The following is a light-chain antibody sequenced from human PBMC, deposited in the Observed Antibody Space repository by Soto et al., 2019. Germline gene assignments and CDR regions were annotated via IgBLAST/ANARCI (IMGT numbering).Light chain of an antibody. CDR1: SSDVGGYNY. CDR2: ELS. J-gene: IGLJ1*01. Sequence: QCALSEPASVSGTPGRSISISCTGTSSDVGGYNYVSWYQLHPGKAPKRMIYELSNRPLGVSNRFSSSKSGNTGSLPISALQAEDEADYYCSSYTSSSTYDFRTGTTVTVL. CDR3: SSYTSSSTYD. V-gene: IGLV2-14*01.